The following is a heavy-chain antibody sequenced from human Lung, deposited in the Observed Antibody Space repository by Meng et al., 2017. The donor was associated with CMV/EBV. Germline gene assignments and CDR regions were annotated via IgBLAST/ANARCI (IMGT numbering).Heavy chain of an antibody. V-gene: IGHV3-30*02. J-gene: IGHJ4*02. CDR1: GFTFSSYA. CDR2: ISCDGSNK. CDR3: AKSQPDVVQGGVGILDY. D-gene: IGHD2-8*02. Sequence: GGSLRLSCAASGFTFSSYAMHWVRQVPGKGLAWVAFISCDGSNKYFAGSVKGRCTISRDNSKNTLYLQMNSLRAEDTAVYYCAKSQPDVVQGGVGILDYWGQGTLVTVSS.